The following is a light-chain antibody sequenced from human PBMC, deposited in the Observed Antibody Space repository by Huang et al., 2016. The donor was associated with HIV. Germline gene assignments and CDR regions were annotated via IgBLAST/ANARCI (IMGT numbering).Light chain of an antibody. J-gene: IGKJ4*01. CDR3: QQYDNWPPGLT. Sequence: EIVMTQSPATLSVSPGGGATLSCRASQNVRSNLAWYQQTPGQAPRLRIYDTSTRASGVPARVSGSGSGTEFTLTISGRQSEDFAVYYCQQYDNWPPGLTFGGGTKVEI. V-gene: IGKV3D-15*01. CDR2: DTS. CDR1: QNVRSN.